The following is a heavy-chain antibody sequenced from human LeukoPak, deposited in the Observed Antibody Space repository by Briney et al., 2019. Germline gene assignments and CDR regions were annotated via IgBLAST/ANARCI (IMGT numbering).Heavy chain of an antibody. CDR1: GYTFTSYY. V-gene: IGHV1-24*01. D-gene: IGHD1-26*01. CDR3: ATDRGSYPRTYYFDY. J-gene: IGHJ4*02. CDR2: FDPEDGET. Sequence: ASVKVSCKASGYTFTSYYMHWVRQAPGKGLEWMGGFDPEDGETIYAQKFQGRVTMTEDTSTDTAYMELSSLRSEDTAVYYCATDRGSYPRTYYFDYWGQGTLVTVSS.